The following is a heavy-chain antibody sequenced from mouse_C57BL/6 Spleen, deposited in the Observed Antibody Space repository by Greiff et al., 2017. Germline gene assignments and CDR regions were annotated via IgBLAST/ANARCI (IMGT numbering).Heavy chain of an antibody. V-gene: IGHV1-76*01. CDR1: GYTFTDYY. J-gene: IGHJ1*03. D-gene: IGHD1-1*01. Sequence: QVQLQQSGAELVRPGASVKLSCKASGYTFTDYYINWVKQRPGQGLEWIARIYPGSGNTYYNEKFKGKATLTAEKSSSTAYMQLSSLTSEDSAVYFCARQLYGSREDWYFEVWGTGTTVTASS. CDR2: IYPGSGNT. CDR3: ARQLYGSREDWYFEV.